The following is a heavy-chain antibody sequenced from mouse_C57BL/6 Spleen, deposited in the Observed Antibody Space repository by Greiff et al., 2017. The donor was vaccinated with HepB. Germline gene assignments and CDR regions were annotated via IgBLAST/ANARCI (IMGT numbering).Heavy chain of an antibody. D-gene: IGHD1-1*01. CDR2: IYPGDGDT. CDR1: GYAFSSSW. Sequence: VQLQQSGPELVKPGASVKISCKASGYAFSSSWMNWVKQRPGKGLEWIGRIYPGDGDTNYNGKFKGKATLTADKSSSTAYMQLSSLTSEDSAVYFCAKFITTLESFDYWGQGTTLTVSS. J-gene: IGHJ2*01. CDR3: AKFITTLESFDY. V-gene: IGHV1-82*01.